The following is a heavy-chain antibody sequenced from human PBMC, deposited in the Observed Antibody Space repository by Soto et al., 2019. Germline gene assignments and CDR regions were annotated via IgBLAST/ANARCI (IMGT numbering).Heavy chain of an antibody. D-gene: IGHD3-10*01. CDR3: ARDGPYYYASRMDV. V-gene: IGHV3-53*04. J-gene: IGHJ6*02. CDR1: GIPVSSNY. CDR2: LHSGGDT. Sequence: EVQLVESGGGLVQPGGSLRLSCVASGIPVSSNYMTWVRQAPGKGLEWVSVLHSGGDTYYANSVKGRFTISRHDSTNTLFLQMNILTAEDTAVYYCARDGPYYYASRMDVWGQGNTVTVSS.